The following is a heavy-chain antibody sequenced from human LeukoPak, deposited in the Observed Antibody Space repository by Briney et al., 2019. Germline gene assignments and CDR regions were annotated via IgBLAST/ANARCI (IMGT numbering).Heavy chain of an antibody. J-gene: IGHJ4*02. Sequence: GVSLTLSCAASGFTFNNYARTWVRQAPGNGREWCSSISSSGGTTYSGVDGRGPFTMSRDSSNNTLDLQIHTLRVEATDIYYSAKRRSHNARTIEYWGQGPLVRVPS. V-gene: IGHV3-23*01. CDR1: GFTFNNYA. CDR3: AKRRSHNARTIEY. D-gene: IGHD1-14*01. CDR2: ISSSGGTT.